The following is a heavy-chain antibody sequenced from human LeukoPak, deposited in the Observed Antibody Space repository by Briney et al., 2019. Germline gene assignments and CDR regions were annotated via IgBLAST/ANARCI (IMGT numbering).Heavy chain of an antibody. CDR2: IIPIFGTA. CDR3: ARAVLLWFGELLNNDNWFDP. J-gene: IGHJ5*02. V-gene: IGHV1-69*05. D-gene: IGHD3-10*01. CDR1: GGTFSSYA. Sequence: ASVKVSCKASGGTFSSYAISWVRQAPGQGLEWMGGIIPIFGTANYAQKLQGRVTMTTDTSTSTAYMELRSLRSDDTAVYYCARAVLLWFGELLNNDNWFDPWGQGTLVTVSS.